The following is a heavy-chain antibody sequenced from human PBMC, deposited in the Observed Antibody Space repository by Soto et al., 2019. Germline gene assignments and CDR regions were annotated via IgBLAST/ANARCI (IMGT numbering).Heavy chain of an antibody. CDR2: IWYDGSNK. V-gene: IGHV3-33*01. D-gene: IGHD2-21*02. Sequence: GGSLRLSCAASGFTFSSYGMHWVRQAPGKGLEWVAVIWYDGSNKYYADSVKGRFTISRDNSKNTLYLQMNSLRAEDTAVYYCARGLCGADCYSLGFNSKYYFDYWGLGTLVTVSS. CDR3: ARGLCGADCYSLGFNSKYYFDY. J-gene: IGHJ4*02. CDR1: GFTFSSYG.